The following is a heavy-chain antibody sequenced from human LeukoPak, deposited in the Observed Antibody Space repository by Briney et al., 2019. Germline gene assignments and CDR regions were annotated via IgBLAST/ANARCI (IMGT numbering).Heavy chain of an antibody. Sequence: PGGSLRLSCAASGFTFSNYWLTWVRQAPGKGLEWISYISSSGSSIYYADSVKGRFTISRDNSKNTLYLQMSSLRTEDTAVYHCARATYSGGYYFDQWGQGILVTVSS. J-gene: IGHJ4*02. CDR3: ARATYSGGYYFDQ. CDR2: ISSSGSSI. CDR1: GFTFSNYW. V-gene: IGHV3-48*04. D-gene: IGHD1-26*01.